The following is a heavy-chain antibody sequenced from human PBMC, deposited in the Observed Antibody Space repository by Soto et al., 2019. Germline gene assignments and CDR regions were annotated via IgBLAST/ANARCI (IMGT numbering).Heavy chain of an antibody. CDR2: ISGSGGNT. CDR1: GFTFSSYS. V-gene: IGHV3-23*01. CDR3: AKVFSSPRPGLGSFDS. Sequence: EVQLLESGGGLLQPGGSLRLSCAASGFTFSSYSMSWVRQAPGKGLEWVSSISGSGGNTYYADSVKGRFTISRDNSKNTLYLQMNSLRAEDTAVFYCAKVFSSPRPGLGSFDSWGQGTLVTVSS. J-gene: IGHJ4*02. D-gene: IGHD2-2*01.